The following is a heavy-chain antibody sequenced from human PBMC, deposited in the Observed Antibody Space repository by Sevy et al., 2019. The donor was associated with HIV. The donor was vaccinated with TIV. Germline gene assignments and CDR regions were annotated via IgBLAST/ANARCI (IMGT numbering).Heavy chain of an antibody. V-gene: IGHV3-21*01. CDR1: GFTFSTYN. CDR2: IWSSSSYI. D-gene: IGHD3-10*01. Sequence: GESLKISCAASGFTFSTYNMNWVRQAPGKGLERVSSIWSSSSYIYYADSVKGRFTISRDNAKNSLYLQMNSLKVEDTAVYYCARDRTYGSFIDYWGQGTLVTVSS. CDR3: ARDRTYGSFIDY. J-gene: IGHJ4*02.